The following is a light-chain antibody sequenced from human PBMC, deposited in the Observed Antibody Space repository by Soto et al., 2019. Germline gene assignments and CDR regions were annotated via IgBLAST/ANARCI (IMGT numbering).Light chain of an antibody. Sequence: QSALTQPASVSGSPGQSITISCTGTSSDVGSYNLVSWYQQHPGKAPKLMIYEGSKRPSGVSNRFSGSKSGNTASLTISGLQAEDEADYYCCSYAGSSIRYVFGTGTKLTV. V-gene: IGLV2-23*01. J-gene: IGLJ1*01. CDR1: SSDVGSYNL. CDR2: EGS. CDR3: CSYAGSSIRYV.